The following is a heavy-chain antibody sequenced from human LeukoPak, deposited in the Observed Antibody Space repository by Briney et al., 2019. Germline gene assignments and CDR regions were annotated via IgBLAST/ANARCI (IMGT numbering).Heavy chain of an antibody. V-gene: IGHV3-30-3*01. J-gene: IGHJ5*02. CDR2: ISYDGSNK. Sequence: GGSLRLSCAASGFTFRKYAMHWVRQAPGKGLEGVAVISYDGSNKYYAHSVKGRFTISRDNSKSSLYLQMNSLRTEDTALYYCAKSSAAAYNWFDPWGQGTLVTVSS. CDR3: AKSSAAAYNWFDP. CDR1: GFTFRKYA. D-gene: IGHD6-13*01.